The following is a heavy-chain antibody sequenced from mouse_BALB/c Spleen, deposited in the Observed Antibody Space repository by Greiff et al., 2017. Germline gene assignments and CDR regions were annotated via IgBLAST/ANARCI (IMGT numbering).Heavy chain of an antibody. CDR1: GFTFSSFG. Sequence: EVMLVESGGGLVQPGGSRKLSCAASGFTFSSFGMHWVRQAPEKGLEWVAYISSGSSTIYYADTVKGRFTISIDNPKNTLFLQMTSLRSEDTAMYYCARAVYYGSSYGYYAMDYWGQGTSVTVSS. V-gene: IGHV5-17*02. D-gene: IGHD1-1*01. CDR2: ISSGSSTI. CDR3: ARAVYYGSSYGYYAMDY. J-gene: IGHJ4*01.